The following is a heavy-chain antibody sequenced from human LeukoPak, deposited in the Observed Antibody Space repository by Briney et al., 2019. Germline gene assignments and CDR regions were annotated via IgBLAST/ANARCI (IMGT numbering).Heavy chain of an antibody. CDR1: GGSISSYY. CDR2: IYYSGST. J-gene: IGHJ4*02. Sequence: SETLSLTCTVSGGSISSYYWSWIRQPPGKGLEWIGYIYYSGSTNYNPSLKSRVTISVDTSKNQFSLKLSSVTAADTAVYYCARGRILTGYYTLLDYWGQGTLVTVSS. V-gene: IGHV4-59*01. CDR3: ARGRILTGYYTLLDY. D-gene: IGHD3-9*01.